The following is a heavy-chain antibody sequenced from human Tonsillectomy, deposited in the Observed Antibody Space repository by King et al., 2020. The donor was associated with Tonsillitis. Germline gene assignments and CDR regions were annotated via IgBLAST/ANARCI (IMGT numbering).Heavy chain of an antibody. V-gene: IGHV5-10-1*03. Sequence: VQLVESGAEVKKPGESLRISCKGSGYSFTSYWISWVRQMPGKGLEWMGRIDPSDSYTNYSPSFQGHVTISADKSISTAYLQWSSLKASDTAMYYCARQGLIRFLGWLPFDPWGQGTLVTVSS. CDR1: GYSFTSYW. D-gene: IGHD3-3*01. CDR2: IDPSDSYT. J-gene: IGHJ5*02. CDR3: ARQGLIRFLGWLPFDP.